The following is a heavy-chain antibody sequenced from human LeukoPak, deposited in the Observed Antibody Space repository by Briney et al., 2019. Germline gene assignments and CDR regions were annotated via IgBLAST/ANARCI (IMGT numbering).Heavy chain of an antibody. Sequence: SETLSLTCTVSGYSISSGYYWGWIRPPPGKGLEWIGSIYHSGSTYYNPSLKSRVTISVDTSKNQFSLKLSSVTAADTAVYYCARVSRRDSSGWRATAFDPWGQGTLVTVSS. CDR3: ARVSRRDSSGWRATAFDP. CDR2: IYHSGST. J-gene: IGHJ5*02. V-gene: IGHV4-38-2*02. D-gene: IGHD6-19*01. CDR1: GYSISSGYY.